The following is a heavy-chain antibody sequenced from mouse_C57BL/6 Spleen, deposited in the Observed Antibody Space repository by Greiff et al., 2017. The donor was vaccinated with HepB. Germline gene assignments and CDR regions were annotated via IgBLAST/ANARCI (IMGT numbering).Heavy chain of an antibody. D-gene: IGHD2-5*01. CDR2: IYPSDSET. Sequence: QVQLQQPGAELVRPGSSVKLSCKASGYTFTSYWMHWVKQRPIQGLEWIGKIYPSDSETHYNQKFKDKATLTVDKSSSTAYMQLSSLTSEDSAVYYCASADYSNQRSWFAYWGQGTLVTVSA. J-gene: IGHJ3*01. CDR1: GYTFTSYW. CDR3: ASADYSNQRSWFAY. V-gene: IGHV1-52*01.